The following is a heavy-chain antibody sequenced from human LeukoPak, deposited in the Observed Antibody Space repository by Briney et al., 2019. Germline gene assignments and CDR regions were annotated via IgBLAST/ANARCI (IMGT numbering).Heavy chain of an antibody. CDR1: GFIFSNYG. Sequence: PGGSLRLSYVASGFIFSNYGMNWVRQAPGKGLEWVSGITGHGKNTYYADSVKGRFTISRDNSRNTVYLQMNSLRVEDTAVYYCANDLGWIQLNLGRGQGTLVTVSS. D-gene: IGHD5-18*01. V-gene: IGHV3-23*01. J-gene: IGHJ4*02. CDR3: ANDLGWIQLNLG. CDR2: ITGHGKNT.